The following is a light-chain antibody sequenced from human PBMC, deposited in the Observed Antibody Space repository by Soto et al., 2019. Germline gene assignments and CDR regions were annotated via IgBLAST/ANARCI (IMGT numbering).Light chain of an antibody. J-gene: IGKJ5*01. CDR3: QQRSNWPPIT. V-gene: IGKV3-11*01. CDR2: GVY. Sequence: IVLTHSPDTLSLSPGAGATLSCSASQDVSVSLAWYQQRPGQAPRLLMYGVYTRATGIPARFSGSGSGTEFTLTISSLEPEDAAVYYCQQRSNWPPITFGQGTRLEIK. CDR1: QDVSVS.